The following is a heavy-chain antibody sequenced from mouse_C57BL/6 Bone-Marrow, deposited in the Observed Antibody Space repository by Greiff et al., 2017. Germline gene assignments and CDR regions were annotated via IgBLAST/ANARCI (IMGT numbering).Heavy chain of an antibody. CDR2: IDPSDNYT. CDR3: EREGRPYCGRSLYYFDY. CDR1: GYSFTSYW. Sequence: QVQLQQPGAELVKPGASVKLSCKASGYSFTSYWMPWVKQRPGQGLEWIGEIDPSDNYTNYNQKFKGKATLTVDTSSSTACMQLSRLTSEDSAVYYCEREGRPYCGRSLYYFDYWGQGTTLTVSS. D-gene: IGHD1-1*01. V-gene: IGHV1-50*01. J-gene: IGHJ2*01.